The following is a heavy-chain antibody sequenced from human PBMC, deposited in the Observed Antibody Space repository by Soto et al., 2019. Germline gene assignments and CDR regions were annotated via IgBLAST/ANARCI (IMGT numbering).Heavy chain of an antibody. CDR1: GGSISSYY. Sequence: SETLSLTCTVSGGSISSYYWSWIRQPPGKGLEWIGYIYYSGSTNYNPSLKSRVTISVDTSKNQFSLKLSSVTAADTAVYYCARGGAYGYGDYYYYYYMDVWGKGTTVTVSS. CDR2: IYYSGST. CDR3: ARGGAYGYGDYYYYYYMDV. J-gene: IGHJ6*03. V-gene: IGHV4-59*01. D-gene: IGHD4-17*01.